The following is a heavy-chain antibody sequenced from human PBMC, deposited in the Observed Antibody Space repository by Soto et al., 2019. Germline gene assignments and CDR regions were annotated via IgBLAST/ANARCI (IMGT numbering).Heavy chain of an antibody. CDR1: GFNFGNYA. CDR3: AKDWGCIAGARWTD. V-gene: IGHV3-23*01. D-gene: IGHD6-25*01. Sequence: EVQLLESGGGLVQPGGSLRLSCTASGFNFGNYAMGWARQAPGKGLELLSSLAVPYTGAQTYYADSVAGRRTVSRDDSKNTLYLELNSLRAEDTAVYYCAKDWGCIAGARWTDWGPGTLVTVSS. CDR2: VPYTGAQT. J-gene: IGHJ4*02.